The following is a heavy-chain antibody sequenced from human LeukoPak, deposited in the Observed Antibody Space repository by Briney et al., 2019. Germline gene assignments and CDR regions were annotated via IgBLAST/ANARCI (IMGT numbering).Heavy chain of an antibody. CDR3: ARRGSGSWWVFDY. CDR2: IYYSGST. Sequence: SETLSLTCTVSGGSVSTNRYYWGWIRQPPGKGLEWIGYIYYSGSTNYNPSLKSRVTISVDTSKNQFSLKLSSVTAADTAVYYCARRGSGSWWVFDYWGQGTLVTVSS. J-gene: IGHJ4*02. D-gene: IGHD6-19*01. CDR1: GGSVSTNRYY. V-gene: IGHV4-61*01.